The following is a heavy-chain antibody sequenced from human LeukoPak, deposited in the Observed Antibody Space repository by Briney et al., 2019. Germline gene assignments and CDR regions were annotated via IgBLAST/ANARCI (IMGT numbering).Heavy chain of an antibody. D-gene: IGHD2-2*01. CDR3: ARSLDIVVVPAARPYYMDV. V-gene: IGHV1-69*05. Sequence: GSSVKVSCKASGGTFSSYAISWVRQAPGQGLECRGGIIPIFGTANYAQKFQGRVTITTDESTSTAYMELSSLRSEDTAVYYCARSLDIVVVPAARPYYMDVWGKGTTVTVSS. CDR1: GGTFSSYA. J-gene: IGHJ6*03. CDR2: IIPIFGTA.